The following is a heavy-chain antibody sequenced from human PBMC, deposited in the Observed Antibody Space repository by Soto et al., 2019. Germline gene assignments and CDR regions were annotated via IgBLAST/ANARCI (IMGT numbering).Heavy chain of an antibody. D-gene: IGHD6-19*01. CDR1: GFTFSNYA. CDR3: ARDERIAVAGTDN. J-gene: IGHJ4*02. Sequence: EVQLLESGGGLVQPGGSLRLSCAASGFTFSNYAMTWVRQAAGKGLEWVSSISGPGGSTYYADSVQGRFTISRDNSKNTLFLQMYTLRAEDTALYYCARDERIAVAGTDNWGQGILVTVTS. V-gene: IGHV3-23*01. CDR2: ISGPGGST.